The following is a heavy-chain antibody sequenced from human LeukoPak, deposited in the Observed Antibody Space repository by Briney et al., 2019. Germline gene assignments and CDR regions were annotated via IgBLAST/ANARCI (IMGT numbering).Heavy chain of an antibody. CDR2: IYDSGSA. CDR3: ARTTEAHSWRTRYYDYYMDV. D-gene: IGHD6-13*01. CDR1: GGPISSSNYY. V-gene: IGHV4-39*07. Sequence: SETLSLTCTVSGGPISSSNYYWGWIRQAPGKGLEWIGSIYDSGSAYYNPSLKSRVTIAVDTSKNQFSLKLSSVTAADTAVYYCARTTEAHSWRTRYYDYYMDVWGKGTTVTVSS. J-gene: IGHJ6*03.